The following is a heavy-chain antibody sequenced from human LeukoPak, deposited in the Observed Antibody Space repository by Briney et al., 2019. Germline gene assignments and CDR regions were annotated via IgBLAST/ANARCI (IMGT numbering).Heavy chain of an antibody. CDR2: ISYDGSNK. V-gene: IGHV3-30*18. CDR3: AKAPGRTYDYVWGSYRPRFDY. Sequence: GRSLRLSCAASGFTFSSYGMHWVRQAPGKGLEWVAVISYDGSNKYYADSVKGRFTISRDNSKNTLYLQMNSLRAEDTAVYYCAKAPGRTYDYVWGSYRPRFDYWGQGTLVTVSS. CDR1: GFTFSSYG. D-gene: IGHD3-16*02. J-gene: IGHJ4*02.